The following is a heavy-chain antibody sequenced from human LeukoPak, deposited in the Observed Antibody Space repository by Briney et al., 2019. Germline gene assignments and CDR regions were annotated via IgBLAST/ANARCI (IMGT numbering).Heavy chain of an antibody. D-gene: IGHD3-22*01. CDR1: GYTFTGYY. CDR2: INPNSGGT. J-gene: IGHJ6*02. Sequence: GASVKVSCKASGYTFTGYYMHWVRQAPGQGLEWMGRINPNSGGTNYAQKFQGRVTMTRDTSISTAYMELSRLRSDDTAVYYCARDGVGSRLYYYDSSGYQTSYYYYGMDVWGQGTTVTVSS. V-gene: IGHV1-2*06. CDR3: ARDGVGSRLYYYDSSGYQTSYYYYGMDV.